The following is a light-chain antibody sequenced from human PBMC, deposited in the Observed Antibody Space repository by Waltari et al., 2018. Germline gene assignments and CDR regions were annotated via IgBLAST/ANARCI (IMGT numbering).Light chain of an antibody. CDR1: QSISNF. V-gene: IGKV1-39*01. J-gene: IGKJ4*01. CDR3: QQSYRTPLT. Sequence: DIQLTQSPSSLSASAGDRVTITCRASQSISNFLNWYQQKPGKAPNLLIYDTSSVQSGVPSRFSGSGSGTDFTLTISSLQPEDFATYFCQQSYRTPLTFGGGTKVEIK. CDR2: DTS.